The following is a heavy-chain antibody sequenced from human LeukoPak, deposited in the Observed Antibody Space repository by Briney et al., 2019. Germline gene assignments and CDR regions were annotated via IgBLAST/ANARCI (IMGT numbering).Heavy chain of an antibody. Sequence: ASVKVSCKASGYTFTNYGISWVRQAPGQGLEWMGWISGSSENTDSAQKFQGRVTMTSDTSTSTAYMELRNLRSDDTATYYCARVWRTKVATMAYWGQGTLVTVS. CDR1: GYTFTNYG. V-gene: IGHV1-18*01. CDR3: ARVWRTKVATMAY. J-gene: IGHJ4*02. CDR2: ISGSSENT. D-gene: IGHD5-12*01.